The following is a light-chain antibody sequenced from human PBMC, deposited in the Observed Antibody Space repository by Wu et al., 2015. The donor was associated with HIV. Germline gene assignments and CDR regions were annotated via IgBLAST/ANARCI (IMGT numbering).Light chain of an antibody. CDR3: QHYGDSQFT. V-gene: IGKV3-20*01. Sequence: IVLTQSPDTLSLSPGETAILPCRASQIIPSSHLAWYQQKPGQAPRLLIYGASSKATGIPDRFSGYMSAATDFTLAIFRLQPEDSAVYFCQHYGDSQFTFGRGTKVEI. CDR2: GAS. CDR1: QIIPSSH. J-gene: IGKJ3*01.